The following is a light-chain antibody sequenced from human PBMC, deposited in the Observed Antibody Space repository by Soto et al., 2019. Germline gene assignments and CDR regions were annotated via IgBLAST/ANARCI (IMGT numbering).Light chain of an antibody. J-gene: IGKJ2*01. CDR1: QGIRSD. Sequence: DIQMTQSPSSLSASVGDRVTITCRASQGIRSDLGWFQQKPGKAPKRLIYDASNLESGVPSRFSGSRSGTQFTLTISSLQPEDSATYYCQQYNSYPYTFGQGTKLEIK. V-gene: IGKV1-17*01. CDR3: QQYNSYPYT. CDR2: DAS.